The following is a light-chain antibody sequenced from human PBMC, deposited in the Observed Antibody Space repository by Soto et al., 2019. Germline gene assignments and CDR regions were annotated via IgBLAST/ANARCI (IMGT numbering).Light chain of an antibody. J-gene: IGKJ5*01. V-gene: IGKV3-11*01. Sequence: VVLTQSPVTLSFSPGERATLSCRASQSFRGLLAWYQQKPGQAPRLLIYDAYNRATGIPPRLSGSGSGTDFTLTISSIETEDSAVYYCQQRHMWPITFGQGTRLEIK. CDR2: DAY. CDR3: QQRHMWPIT. CDR1: QSFRGL.